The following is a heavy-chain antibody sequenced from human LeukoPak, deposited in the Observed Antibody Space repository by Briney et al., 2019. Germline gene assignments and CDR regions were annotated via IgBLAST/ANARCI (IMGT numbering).Heavy chain of an antibody. J-gene: IGHJ4*02. V-gene: IGHV1-69*06. D-gene: IGHD3-22*01. CDR1: GGTFSSYA. Sequence: ASVKVSCKASGGTFSSYAISWVRQAPGQGLEWMGGIIPIFGTANYAQKFQGRVTFNVDKSTTTAYMEMRSLRSEDTAVYYCAREAGGLGGYYYVYWGQGTLVTVSS. CDR3: AREAGGLGGYYYVY. CDR2: IIPIFGTA.